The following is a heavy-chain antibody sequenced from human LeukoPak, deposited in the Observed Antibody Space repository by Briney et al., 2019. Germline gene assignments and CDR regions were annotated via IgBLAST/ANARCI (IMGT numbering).Heavy chain of an antibody. J-gene: IGHJ1*01. D-gene: IGHD4-17*01. V-gene: IGHV1-69*04. CDR1: GGTFSSYA. CDR3: ARTKLPGYGPEYFLH. CDR2: IIPILGIA. Sequence: ASVKVSCKASGGTFSSYAISWVRQAPGQGLEWMGRIIPILGIANYAQKFQGRVTITADKSTSTAYMELSSLRSEDTAVYYCARTKLPGYGPEYFLHWGQGTLVTVSS.